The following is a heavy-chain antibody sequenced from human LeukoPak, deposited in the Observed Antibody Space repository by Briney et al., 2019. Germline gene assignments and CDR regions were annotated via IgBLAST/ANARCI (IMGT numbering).Heavy chain of an antibody. CDR3: AELGITMIGGV. D-gene: IGHD3-10*02. CDR2: IRSDGINK. V-gene: IGHV3-30*02. Sequence: GGSLRLSCAASGFTFSNYGMHWVRQAPGKGLEWVAFIRSDGINKYHADSVKGRFTISRDNSKNTLYLQMNSLRAEDTAVYYCAELGITMIGGVWGKGTTVTISS. CDR1: GFTFSNYG. J-gene: IGHJ6*04.